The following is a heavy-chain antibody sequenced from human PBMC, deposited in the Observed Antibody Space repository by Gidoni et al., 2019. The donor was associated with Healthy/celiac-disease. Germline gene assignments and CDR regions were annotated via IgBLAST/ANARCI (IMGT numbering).Heavy chain of an antibody. CDR1: GFPFSSYA. Sequence: EVQLLESGGGLVQPGGSLRLSCAASGFPFSSYAMSWVRQAPGQGLEWVSAISGSGGSTYYADSVKGRFTISRDNSKNTLYLQMNSLRAEDTAVYYCAKDPWYYYDSSGPGAFDIWGQGTMVTVSS. D-gene: IGHD3-22*01. V-gene: IGHV3-23*01. CDR2: ISGSGGST. CDR3: AKDPWYYYDSSGPGAFDI. J-gene: IGHJ3*02.